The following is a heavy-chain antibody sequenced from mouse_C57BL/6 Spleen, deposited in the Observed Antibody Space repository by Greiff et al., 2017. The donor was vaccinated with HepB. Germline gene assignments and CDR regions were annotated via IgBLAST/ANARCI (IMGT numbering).Heavy chain of an antibody. CDR2: IYPRSGNT. Sequence: VQLQESGAELARPGASVKLSCKASGYTFTSYGISWVKQRTGQGLEWVGEIYPRSGNTYYNEKFKGKATMTADKSSSTAYLELRMLTSEDSAVYYCGRVGGGSYGYFDVWGTGTTVTVSS. J-gene: IGHJ1*03. CDR3: GRVGGGSYGYFDV. V-gene: IGHV1-81*01. CDR1: GYTFTSYG. D-gene: IGHD1-1*02.